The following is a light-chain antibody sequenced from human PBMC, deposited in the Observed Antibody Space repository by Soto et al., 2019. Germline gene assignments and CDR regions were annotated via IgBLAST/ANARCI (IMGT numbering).Light chain of an antibody. CDR2: GNS. V-gene: IGLV1-40*01. CDR3: QSYDSSLSGWV. J-gene: IGLJ3*02. Sequence: QPVLTQPPSVSGAPGQRVTISCTGSSSNIGAGYDVHWYQQLPGTAPKLLIYGNSNRPSGVPDRFSGSKSGTSASLAITGLRAEDGADYSCQSYDSSLSGWVFGGGTKLTVL. CDR1: SSNIGAGYD.